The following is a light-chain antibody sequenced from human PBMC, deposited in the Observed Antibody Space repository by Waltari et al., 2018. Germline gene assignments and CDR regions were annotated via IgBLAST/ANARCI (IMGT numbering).Light chain of an antibody. Sequence: SSELTQDPAVSVALGQTVTITCQGNSLRKTYASWYQQKTGQAPLIVIYDKNNRPPGIPDGFSSSSSGTTASLTINGAQAEDAADDYCTSREGSTYHLLFGGGTKLTVL. J-gene: IGLJ2*01. V-gene: IGLV3-19*01. CDR1: SLRKTY. CDR2: DKN. CDR3: TSREGSTYHLL.